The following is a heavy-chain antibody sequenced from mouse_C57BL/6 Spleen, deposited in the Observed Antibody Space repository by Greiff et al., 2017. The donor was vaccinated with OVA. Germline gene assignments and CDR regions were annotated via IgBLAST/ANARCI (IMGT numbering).Heavy chain of an antibody. CDR3: ARARDRLLRDAMDY. Sequence: EVKLMESGPELVKPGASVKIPCKASGYTFTDYNMDWVKQSHGKSLEWIGEINPNNGGTNYKQKFKGKATLTVDKSSSTAYMELRSLPSEDTAVYYCARARDRLLRDAMDYWGQGTSVTVSS. CDR1: GYTFTDYN. V-gene: IGHV1-18*01. J-gene: IGHJ4*01. CDR2: INPNNGGT. D-gene: IGHD2-3*01.